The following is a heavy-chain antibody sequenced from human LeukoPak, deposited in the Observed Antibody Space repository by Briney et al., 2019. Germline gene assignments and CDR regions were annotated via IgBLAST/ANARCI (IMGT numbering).Heavy chain of an antibody. D-gene: IGHD2/OR15-2a*01. CDR1: GYSISSGYY. V-gene: IGHV4-38-2*02. Sequence: SETLSLTCTVSGYSISSGYYWGWIRQPPGKGLEWIGSIYYSGSTYYNPSLKSRVTISVDTSKNQFSLKLSSVTAADTAVYYCARGPRIKEKNLYYFDYWGQGTLVTVSS. J-gene: IGHJ4*02. CDR2: IYYSGST. CDR3: ARGPRIKEKNLYYFDY.